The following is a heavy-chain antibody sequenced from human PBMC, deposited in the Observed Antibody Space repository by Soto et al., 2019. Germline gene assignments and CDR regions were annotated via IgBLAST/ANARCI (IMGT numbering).Heavy chain of an antibody. V-gene: IGHV1-69*13. CDR1: GGTFSSYA. CDR3: AREYCSGGSCYSPYNWFDP. D-gene: IGHD2-15*01. Sequence: GASVKVSCKASGGTFSSYAISWVRQAPGQGLEWMGGIIPIFGTANYAQKFQGRVTITADASTSPAYMELSSLRSEDTAVYYCAREYCSGGSCYSPYNWFDPWGQGTQVTVS. J-gene: IGHJ5*02. CDR2: IIPIFGTA.